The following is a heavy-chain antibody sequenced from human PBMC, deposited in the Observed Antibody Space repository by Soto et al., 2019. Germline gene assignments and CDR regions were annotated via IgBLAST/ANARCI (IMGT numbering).Heavy chain of an antibody. V-gene: IGHV4-59*01. CDR3: ARVEPLVRGLRWFDP. J-gene: IGHJ5*02. CDR2: LYYSGST. D-gene: IGHD3-10*01. CDR1: GGSISGYY. Sequence: SETLSLTCTVSGGSISGYYWSWIRQPPGKGLEWIGYLYYSGSTNYNPSIKSRVTISVETSKNQFSLKLNSVTAADTAVYYCARVEPLVRGLRWFDPWGQGTLVTVSS.